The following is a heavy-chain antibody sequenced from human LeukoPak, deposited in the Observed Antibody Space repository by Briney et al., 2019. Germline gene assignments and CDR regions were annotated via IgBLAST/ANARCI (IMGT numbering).Heavy chain of an antibody. Sequence: PSETLSLTCAVYGGSFSGYYWSWIRQPPGKGLEWIGEINHSGSTNYSPSLKSRVTISVDTSKYQFSLKLSSVTAADTAVYYCARKVRPKWTRHGMYYYYYMDVWGKGTTVTVSS. CDR3: ARKVRPKWTRHGMYYYYYMDV. D-gene: IGHD3-10*01. V-gene: IGHV4-34*01. CDR2: INHSGST. CDR1: GGSFSGYY. J-gene: IGHJ6*03.